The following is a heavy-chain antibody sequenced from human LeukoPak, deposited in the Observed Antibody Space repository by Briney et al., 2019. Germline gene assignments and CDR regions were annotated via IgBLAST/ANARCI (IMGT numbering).Heavy chain of an antibody. CDR2: ISGSGGST. Sequence: GGTLRLSCAASGFTFSSYGMSWVRQAPGKGLEWVSAISGSGGSTYYADSVKGRFTISRDNSKNTLYLQMNSLRAEDTAVYYCAKEFDYGLYYFDYWGQGTLVTVSS. CDR3: AKEFDYGLYYFDY. V-gene: IGHV3-23*01. CDR1: GFTFSSYG. D-gene: IGHD4-17*01. J-gene: IGHJ4*02.